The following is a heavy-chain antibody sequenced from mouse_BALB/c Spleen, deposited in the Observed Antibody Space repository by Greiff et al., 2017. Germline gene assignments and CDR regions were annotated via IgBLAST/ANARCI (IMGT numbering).Heavy chain of an antibody. CDR1: GYSITSDYA. V-gene: IGHV3-2*02. J-gene: IGHJ3*01. CDR3: ARGATRAWFAY. Sequence: EVQLVESGPGLVKPSQSLSLTCTVTGYSITSDYAWNWIRQFPGNKLEWMGYISYSGSTSYNPSLKSRISITRDTSKNPFFLQLNSVTTEDTATDYCARGATRAWFAYWGQGTLVTVSA. CDR2: ISYSGST.